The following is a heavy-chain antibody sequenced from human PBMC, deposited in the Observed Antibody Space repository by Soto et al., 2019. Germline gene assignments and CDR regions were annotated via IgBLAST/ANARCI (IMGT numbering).Heavy chain of an antibody. CDR2: ISGSGDT. CDR1: GLTFSNYG. Sequence: EVQLLESGGGLVQPGGSLRLSCAASGLTFSNYGMTWVRQAPGKVLEWVSAISGSGDTYNVDSLKGRFSISRDNSKSTLFLQMNSLRAEDTAVYYCATYGGDSGGFEYFKHWGQGTLVTVSS. J-gene: IGHJ1*01. CDR3: ATYGGDSGGFEYFKH. V-gene: IGHV3-23*01. D-gene: IGHD2-21*02.